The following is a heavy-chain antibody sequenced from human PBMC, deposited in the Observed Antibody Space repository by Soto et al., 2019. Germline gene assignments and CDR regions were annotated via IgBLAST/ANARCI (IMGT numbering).Heavy chain of an antibody. V-gene: IGHV1-69*12. D-gene: IGHD5-12*01. J-gene: IGHJ2*01. CDR2: IIPIFGTA. Sequence: QVQLVQSGAGVKKPGSSVSFSCKASGGTFSSYPISWVRQAPGQGLEWMGGIIPIFGTANYAQKFQGRVTITADESTSTAYMELSSLRSEDTAVYYCARGNHRWLQLWYFDLWGRGTLVTVSS. CDR3: ARGNHRWLQLWYFDL. CDR1: GGTFSSYP.